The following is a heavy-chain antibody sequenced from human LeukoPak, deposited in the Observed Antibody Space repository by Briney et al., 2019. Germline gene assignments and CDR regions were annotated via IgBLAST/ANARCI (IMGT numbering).Heavy chain of an antibody. CDR3: ARGDYNESRGYVAAY. D-gene: IGHD3-22*01. J-gene: IGHJ4*02. CDR1: GFTFRSYA. Sequence: PGGSLRLSCAASGFTFRSYAMQWVRQAPGKGLEWMAVISYDGRNSYYVDSVKGRFTISRDNSKDTLYLEMNSLRAEDTAVYYCARGDYNESRGYVAAYWGQGTLVTVST. CDR2: ISYDGRNS. V-gene: IGHV3-30*04.